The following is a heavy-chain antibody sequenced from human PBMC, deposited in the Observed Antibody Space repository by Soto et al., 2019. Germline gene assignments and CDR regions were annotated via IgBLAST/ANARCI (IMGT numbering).Heavy chain of an antibody. CDR1: GFTFVSAW. J-gene: IGHJ4*02. V-gene: IGHV3-15*01. Sequence: EAQLEESEGGLVEPGGSLRLYCAASGFTFVSAWLNWVRQAPGKGLEWVGHIKSGGTTDYAANLKDRFTISRDDSKNTVYLQMNSLKTEDTAVYYCAADTPGFGGGEFEYWGQGGLVPVSS. CDR2: IKSGGTT. CDR3: AADTPGFGGGEFEY. D-gene: IGHD2-21*01.